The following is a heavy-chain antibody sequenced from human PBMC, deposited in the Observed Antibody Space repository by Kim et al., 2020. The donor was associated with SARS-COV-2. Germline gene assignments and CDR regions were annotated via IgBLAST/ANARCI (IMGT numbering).Heavy chain of an antibody. CDR3: ARHWPVSSVDY. CDR2: ISSSSSTI. D-gene: IGHD6-6*01. V-gene: IGHV3-48*04. J-gene: IGHJ4*02. CDR1: GFTFNSYS. Sequence: GGSLRLSCAASGFTFNSYSMNWVRQAPGKGLEWLSYISSSSSTIYYADSVKGRFTISRDNAKNSLYLQMNSLRAEDTAMYYCARHWPVSSVDYWGQGT.